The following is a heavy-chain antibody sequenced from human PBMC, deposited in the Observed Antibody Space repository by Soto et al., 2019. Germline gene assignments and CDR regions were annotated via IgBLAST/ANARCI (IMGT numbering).Heavy chain of an antibody. J-gene: IGHJ6*02. D-gene: IGHD6-13*01. CDR2: IRTKDYGGAT. V-gene: IGHV3-49*04. Sequence: EVQLVESGGGLVQPGRSLRLSCAASGFTFGDYAMSWVRRAPGKGLEWVGFIRTKDYGGATEYAASVDGRFTISRDDSKSIAYLQMNALKTEDTALYYCARETGSSWSANSYYGMDVWGQGTTVTVSS. CDR1: GFTFGDYA. CDR3: ARETGSSWSANSYYGMDV.